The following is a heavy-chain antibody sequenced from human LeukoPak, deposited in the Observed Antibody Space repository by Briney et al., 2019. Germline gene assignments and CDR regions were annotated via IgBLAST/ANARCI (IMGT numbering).Heavy chain of an antibody. J-gene: IGHJ6*02. V-gene: IGHV3-30*18. CDR1: GFTFSSSG. CDR3: AKEVFSYYYYGMDV. CDR2: ISYDGSNK. Sequence: GSLRLSCAASGFTFSSSGMHWVRQAPGKGLGWVAVISYDGSNKYYADSVKGRFTISRDNSKNTLYLQMNSLRAEDAVVYYCAKEVFSYYYYGMDVWGQGTMVTVSS. D-gene: IGHD3-3*01.